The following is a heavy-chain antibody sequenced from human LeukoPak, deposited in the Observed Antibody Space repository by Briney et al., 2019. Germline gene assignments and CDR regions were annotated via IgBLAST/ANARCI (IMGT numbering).Heavy chain of an antibody. CDR3: ARVASSREVDALDI. D-gene: IGHD6-6*01. CDR1: GGSISSYY. V-gene: IGHV4-34*01. Sequence: SETLSLTCTVSGGSISSYYWSWIRQPPGKGLEWIGEINHSGSTNYNPSLKSRVTISVDTSKNQFSLKLSSVTAADTAVYYCARVASSREVDALDIWGQGTMVTVSS. CDR2: INHSGST. J-gene: IGHJ3*02.